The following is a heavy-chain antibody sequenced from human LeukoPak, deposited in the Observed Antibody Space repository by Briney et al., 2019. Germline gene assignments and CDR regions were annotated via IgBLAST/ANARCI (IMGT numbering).Heavy chain of an antibody. V-gene: IGHV3-48*04. CDR3: ARVGGVGALDY. Sequence: GGSLRLSCAASGFTFSSHNMNWVRQAPGKGLEWLSYISSGSNTIYYADSVKGRFTISRDNAKNSLYLQMNSLRAEDTAVYYCARVGGVGALDYWGQGTLVTVSS. D-gene: IGHD1-26*01. CDR2: ISSGSNTI. J-gene: IGHJ4*02. CDR1: GFTFSSHN.